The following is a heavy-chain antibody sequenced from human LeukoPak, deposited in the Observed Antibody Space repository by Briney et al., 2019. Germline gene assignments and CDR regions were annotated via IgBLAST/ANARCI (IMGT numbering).Heavy chain of an antibody. D-gene: IGHD3-10*01. CDR2: ISGSGGST. CDR1: GFTVSSNY. Sequence: PGGSLRLSCAASGFTVSSNYMSWVRQAPGKGLEWVSAISGSGGSTYYADSVKGRFTISRDNSKNPLYLQMNSLRAEDTAVYYCAKPTFYYYGSGRSAGKGYFDYWGQGTLVTVSS. V-gene: IGHV3-23*01. CDR3: AKPTFYYYGSGRSAGKGYFDY. J-gene: IGHJ4*02.